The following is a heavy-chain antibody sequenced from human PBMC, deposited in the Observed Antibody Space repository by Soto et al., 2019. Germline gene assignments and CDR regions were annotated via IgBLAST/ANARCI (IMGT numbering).Heavy chain of an antibody. V-gene: IGHV4-4*07. CDR3: ARDGVGATLGTSGGIPFDY. Sequence: PSETLSLTCTVSGGSISSYYWSWIRQPAGKGLEWVGRIYTSGSTNYNPSLKSRVTMSVDTSKNQFSLKLSSVTAADTAVYYCARDGVGATLGTSGGIPFDYWGQGTLVTVSS. CDR2: IYTSGST. CDR1: GGSISSYY. D-gene: IGHD1-26*01. J-gene: IGHJ4*02.